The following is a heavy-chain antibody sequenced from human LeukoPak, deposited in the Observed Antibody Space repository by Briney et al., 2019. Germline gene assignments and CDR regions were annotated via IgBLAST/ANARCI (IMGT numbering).Heavy chain of an antibody. V-gene: IGHV3-48*01. CDR3: ARDGHCSGGSCYFPSSNYYYYYMDV. Sequence: GGSLRLSCAASGFIFSDYAMNWVRQAPGKGLEWVSYISSSSSTIYYADSVKGRFTISRDNAKNSLYLQMNSLRAEDTAVYYCARDGHCSGGSCYFPSSNYYYYYMDVWGKGTTVTVSS. CDR1: GFIFSDYA. D-gene: IGHD2-15*01. CDR2: ISSSSSTI. J-gene: IGHJ6*03.